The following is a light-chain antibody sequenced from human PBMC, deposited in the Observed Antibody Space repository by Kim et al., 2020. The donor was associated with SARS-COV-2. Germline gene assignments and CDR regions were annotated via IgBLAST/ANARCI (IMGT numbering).Light chain of an antibody. Sequence: PSVGDRVTITGRASQDIRNHLAWYQQRPGKVPKLLIYAASALHSGVPSRFGGSGSGTDFTLTITSLQPEDVATYYCQKYDSVPWTFGPGTKVDIK. CDR1: QDIRNH. V-gene: IGKV1-27*01. CDR3: QKYDSVPWT. J-gene: IGKJ1*01. CDR2: AAS.